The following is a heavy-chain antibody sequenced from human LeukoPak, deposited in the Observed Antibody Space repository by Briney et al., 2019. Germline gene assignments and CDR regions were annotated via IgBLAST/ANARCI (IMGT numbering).Heavy chain of an antibody. Sequence: SETLSLTCTVSGGYISRYYWSWIRQPAGKGLEWIGRIYTSGSTNYNPSLKSRVTMSIDTSKNQFSLKLSSVTAADTAVYYCARAADSSAYTAFDIWGQGTLVTVSS. CDR3: ARAADSSAYTAFDI. J-gene: IGHJ3*02. CDR1: GGYISRYY. CDR2: IYTSGST. V-gene: IGHV4-4*07. D-gene: IGHD3-22*01.